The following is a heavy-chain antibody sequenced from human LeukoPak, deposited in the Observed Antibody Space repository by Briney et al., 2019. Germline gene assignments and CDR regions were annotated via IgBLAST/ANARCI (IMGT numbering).Heavy chain of an antibody. CDR2: INHSGST. CDR3: VRGLWSGYPYFDY. CDR1: GGSFSGYY. D-gene: IGHD3-3*01. Sequence: RPSETLSLTCAVYGGSFSGYYWSWIRQPPGKGLEWIGEINHSGSTNYNPSLKSRVTISVDTSKNQFSLKLSSVTAADTAVYYCVRGLWSGYPYFDYWGQGTLVTVSS. V-gene: IGHV4-34*01. J-gene: IGHJ4*02.